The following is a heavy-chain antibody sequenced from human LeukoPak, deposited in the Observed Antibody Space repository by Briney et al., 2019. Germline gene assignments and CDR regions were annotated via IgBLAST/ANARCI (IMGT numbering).Heavy chain of an antibody. V-gene: IGHV3-7*02. CDR3: AIWGTDQNY. CDR1: GLTLSKYW. Sequence: GGSLRLSCAVSGLTLSKYWMNWVRQAPGKGLEWVANINPDGGEERYVDSVKGRLVISRDNAKNSLYLQMNSLRAEDTAVYYCAIWGTDQNYWGQGTLVTVSS. D-gene: IGHD3-16*01. J-gene: IGHJ4*02. CDR2: INPDGGEE.